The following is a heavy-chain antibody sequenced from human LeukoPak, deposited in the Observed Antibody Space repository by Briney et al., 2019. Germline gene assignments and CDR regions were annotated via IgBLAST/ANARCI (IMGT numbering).Heavy chain of an antibody. CDR1: GYTFTYYY. J-gene: IGHJ4*02. CDR2: INPKTGVT. V-gene: IGHV1-2*02. D-gene: IGHD1-26*01. CDR3: ARDLAMYSPDLDY. Sequence: ASVKVSCKASGYTFTYYYMHWVRQAPGQGLEWMGWINPKTGVTKYAQNFQGRVTMTRDTSISTAYMEVSRLRSDDTAVFYCARDLAMYSPDLDYWGQGTLVTVSS.